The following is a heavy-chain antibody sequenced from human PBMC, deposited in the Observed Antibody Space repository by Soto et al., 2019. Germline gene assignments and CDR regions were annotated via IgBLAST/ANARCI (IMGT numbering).Heavy chain of an antibody. J-gene: IGHJ6*02. CDR3: ARGRWRQYYYYGMDV. CDR2: INHSGST. D-gene: IGHD2-21*02. Sequence: PSETLSLTCAVYGGSFSGYYWSWIRQPPGKGLEWIGEINHSGSTNYNPSLKSRVTISVDTPKNQFSLKLSSVTAADTAVYYCARGRWRQYYYYGMDVWGQGTTVTVSS. V-gene: IGHV4-34*01. CDR1: GGSFSGYY.